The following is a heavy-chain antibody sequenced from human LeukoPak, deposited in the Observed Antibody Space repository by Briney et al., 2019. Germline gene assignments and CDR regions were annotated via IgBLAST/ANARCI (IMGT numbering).Heavy chain of an antibody. J-gene: IGHJ4*02. CDR1: GYTFTCYY. D-gene: IGHD1-26*01. CDR2: INPNSGGT. Sequence: ASVKVSCKASGYTFTCYYMHWVRQAPGQGLEWMGWINPNSGGTNYAQKFQGRVTMTRDTSISTAYMELSRLRSDDTAVYYCARDRRGGSYYYFDYWGQGTLVTVSS. V-gene: IGHV1-2*02. CDR3: ARDRRGGSYYYFDY.